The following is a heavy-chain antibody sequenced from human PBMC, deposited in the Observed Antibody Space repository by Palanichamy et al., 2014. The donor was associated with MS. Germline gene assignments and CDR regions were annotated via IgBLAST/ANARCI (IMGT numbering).Heavy chain of an antibody. D-gene: IGHD5-18*01. CDR2: IYHSGST. J-gene: IGHJ6*03. Sequence: QVQLQESGPGLVKPSGTLSLTCAVSGGSISSSNWWSWVRQPPGKGLEWIGEIYHSGSTNYNPSLKSRVTISVDKSKNQFSLKLSSVTAADTAVYYCARGIGRGYSYEHYYYYYMDVWGKGTTVTVSS. CDR1: GGSISSSNW. CDR3: ARGIGRGYSYEHYYYYYMDV. V-gene: IGHV4-4*02.